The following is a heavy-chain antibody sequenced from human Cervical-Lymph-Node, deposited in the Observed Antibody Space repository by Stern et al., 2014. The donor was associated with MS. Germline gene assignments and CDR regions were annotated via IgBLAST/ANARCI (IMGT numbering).Heavy chain of an antibody. J-gene: IGHJ4*02. CDR3: VKDMGEYGTFYFAS. CDR1: GFTFKNYA. CDR2: ISGSGIST. Sequence: EVQLLESGGGFVQIGGSLSLSCAVSGFTFKNYAMTWVRQAPGKGLEWVSTISGSGISTYYADSVKGRFTISRDNSKNTLFLQMSSLRADDTAIYFCVKDMGEYGTFYFASWGQGTLVTVSS. V-gene: IGHV3-23*01. D-gene: IGHD3-16*01.